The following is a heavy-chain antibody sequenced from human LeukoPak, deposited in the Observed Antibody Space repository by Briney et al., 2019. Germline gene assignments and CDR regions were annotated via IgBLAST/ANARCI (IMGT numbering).Heavy chain of an antibody. D-gene: IGHD1-1*01. J-gene: IGHJ3*02. V-gene: IGHV1-18*01. CDR2: ISAYNGNT. CDR1: GYTFTSYG. Sequence: GASVKVSCKASGYTFTSYGISWVRQAPGQGLEWMGWISAYNGNTNYAQKLQGRVTMTTDTSTSTAYMELRSLRSDDTAVYYRAREYNWNDRGDAFDIWGQGTMVTVSS. CDR3: AREYNWNDRGDAFDI.